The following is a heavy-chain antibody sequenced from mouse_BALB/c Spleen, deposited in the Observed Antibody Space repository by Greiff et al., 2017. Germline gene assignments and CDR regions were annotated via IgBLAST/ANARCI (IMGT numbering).Heavy chain of an antibody. V-gene: IGHV7-3*02. D-gene: IGHD1-2*01. CDR2: IRNKANGYTT. Sequence: EVKVVESGGGLVQPGGSLRLSCATSGFTFTDYYMSWVRQPPGKALEWLGFIRNKANGYTTEYSASVKGRFTISRDNSQSILYLQMNTLRAEDSATYYCARDSLLRYFDVWSAGTTVTVSS. CDR1: GFTFTDYY. CDR3: ARDSLLRYFDV. J-gene: IGHJ1*01.